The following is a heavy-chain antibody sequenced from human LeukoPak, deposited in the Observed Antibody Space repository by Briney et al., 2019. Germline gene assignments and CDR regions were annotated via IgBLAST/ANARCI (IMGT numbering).Heavy chain of an antibody. J-gene: IGHJ4*02. CDR3: AIGRGGQQLGDY. D-gene: IGHD6-13*01. CDR1: EYSFPNYC. CDR2: IYPDDSDT. V-gene: IGHV5-51*01. Sequence: GESLKISCKHSEYSFPNYCIGWVRQVPGKGLEWMGIIYPDDSDTRYSPSFQGQVTISADRSISTAYLQWSSLRASDTAMYYCAIGRGGQQLGDYWGQGTLVTVSS.